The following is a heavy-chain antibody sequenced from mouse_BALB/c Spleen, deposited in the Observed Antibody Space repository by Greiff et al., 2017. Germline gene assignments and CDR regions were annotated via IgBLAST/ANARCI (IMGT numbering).Heavy chain of an antibody. CDR1: GFSLTSYG. V-gene: IGHV2-9*02. D-gene: IGHD2-1*01. CDR3: AREILNYEGVGFDY. CDR2: IWAGGST. J-gene: IGHJ2*01. Sequence: VQLQESGPGLVAPSQSLSITCTVSGFSLTSYGVHWVRQPPGKGLEWLGVIWAGGSTNYNSALMSRLSISKDNSKSQVFLKMNSLQTDDTAMYYCAREILNYEGVGFDYWGQGTTLTVSS.